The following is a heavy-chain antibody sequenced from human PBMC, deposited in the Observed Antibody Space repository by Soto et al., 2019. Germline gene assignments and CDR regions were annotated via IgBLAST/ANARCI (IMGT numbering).Heavy chain of an antibody. CDR3: AMVDVYVTPSPQDV. CDR1: GYTFTRYG. Sequence: QVQLVQSGAEVKNPGASVKVSCKASGYTFTRYGIGWAPQAPGQGLEWMGRINTYNANTKYVQNVPGRVTMTTDTSTSTADMEVRSLRSNDTAIYYCAMVDVYVTPSPQDVWGKGTTFIVSS. CDR2: INTYNANT. J-gene: IGHJ6*04. V-gene: IGHV1-18*01. D-gene: IGHD3-16*01.